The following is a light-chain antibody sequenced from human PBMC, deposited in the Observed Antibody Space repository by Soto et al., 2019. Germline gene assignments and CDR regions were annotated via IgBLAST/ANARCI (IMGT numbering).Light chain of an antibody. J-gene: IGKJ4*01. V-gene: IGKV3-20*01. CDR3: QQYSGLTLT. CDR2: GAS. Sequence: EVGVTQSPGTLSLSPGERVTLSCRASQSVSSNYLAWYQHKPGQAPRPLIFGASNRATGIPDRFSGSGSGTDFTLTISGLEPEDFAVYYCQQYSGLTLTFGGGTKLDI. CDR1: QSVSSNY.